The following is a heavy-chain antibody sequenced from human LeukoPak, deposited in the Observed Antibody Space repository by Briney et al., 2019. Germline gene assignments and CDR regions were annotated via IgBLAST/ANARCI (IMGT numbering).Heavy chain of an antibody. V-gene: IGHV1-2*02. Sequence: GASVKVSFTASGYTFTGYYMHWVRQAPGQGLEWMGWINPNSGGTNYAQKFQGRVTMTRDTSISTAYMELSRLRSDDTAVYYCARARGGRNLVAVPFDYWGQGTLVTVSS. CDR2: INPNSGGT. D-gene: IGHD5-12*01. J-gene: IGHJ4*02. CDR1: GYTFTGYY. CDR3: ARARGGRNLVAVPFDY.